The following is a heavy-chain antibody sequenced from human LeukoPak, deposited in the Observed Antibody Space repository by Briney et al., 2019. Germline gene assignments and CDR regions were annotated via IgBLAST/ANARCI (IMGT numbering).Heavy chain of an antibody. J-gene: IGHJ4*02. Sequence: GGSLRLSCEASGFTFSTSAMTWVRQAPGKGLEWVSGISPSGGATHYPDSVKGRFTISRDTSRNTLYLQMNSLRADDTAVYYCSKLGLTTVPSNYWGQGALVTVSS. D-gene: IGHD4-17*01. CDR2: ISPSGGAT. CDR1: GFTFSTSA. CDR3: SKLGLTTVPSNY. V-gene: IGHV3-23*01.